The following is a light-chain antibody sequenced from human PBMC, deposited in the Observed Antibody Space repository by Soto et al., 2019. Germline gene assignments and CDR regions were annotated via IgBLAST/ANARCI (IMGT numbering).Light chain of an antibody. Sequence: DIQMTQSPSSLSAFVGDRVTITCRASQTVRHYLNWYQQKPGQAPRLLIYAASSLQSWVPSRFSGSGSETDVSLTINSLLPEDFATYYCQQSYSAPRTFGQGTKLEIK. CDR2: AAS. J-gene: IGKJ2*01. CDR3: QQSYSAPRT. CDR1: QTVRHY. V-gene: IGKV1-39*01.